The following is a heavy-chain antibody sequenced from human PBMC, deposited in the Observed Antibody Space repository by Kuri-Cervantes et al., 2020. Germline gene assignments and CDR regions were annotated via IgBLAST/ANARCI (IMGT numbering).Heavy chain of an antibody. V-gene: IGHV3-23*01. D-gene: IGHD6-6*01. CDR1: GFTFSIYA. CDR2: ISAGGGST. CDR3: ARVGRSTRPGY. J-gene: IGHJ4*02. Sequence: GGSLRLSCTASGFTFSIYAMNWVRQAPGKGLEWVSTISAGGGSTYYADSVKGRFTISRDNAKNSLYLQMNSLRGEDTAVYYCARVGRSTRPGYWGQGTLVTVSS.